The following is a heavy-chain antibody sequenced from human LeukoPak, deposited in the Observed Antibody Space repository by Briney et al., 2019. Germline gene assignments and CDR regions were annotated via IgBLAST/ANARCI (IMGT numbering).Heavy chain of an antibody. Sequence: PSETLSLTCAVYGGSFSGYYWSWIRQPPGKGLEWIGEINHSGSTNYNPSLKSRVTISVDTSKNQFSLKLSSVTAADTAVYYCARGRSPSYYYDSSGYSSWGQGTLVTVSS. D-gene: IGHD3-22*01. CDR1: GGSFSGYY. V-gene: IGHV4-34*01. J-gene: IGHJ5*02. CDR2: INHSGST. CDR3: ARGRSPSYYYDSSGYSS.